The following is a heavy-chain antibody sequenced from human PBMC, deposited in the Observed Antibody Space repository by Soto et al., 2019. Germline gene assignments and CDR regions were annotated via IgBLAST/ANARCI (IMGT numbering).Heavy chain of an antibody. V-gene: IGHV4-31*03. CDR2: IYYSAST. J-gene: IGHJ4*02. Sequence: SEPLSQTCTVSGGSITRCCCYWSWIRQHPGKGLEWIGYIYYSASTYYNPYLKSRVTISVDTSKNQFSLKLSSVTAADTAVYYCARYFGVAAAGPSDSWGQGTLVTVSS. D-gene: IGHD6-13*01. CDR1: GGSITRCCCY. CDR3: ARYFGVAAAGPSDS.